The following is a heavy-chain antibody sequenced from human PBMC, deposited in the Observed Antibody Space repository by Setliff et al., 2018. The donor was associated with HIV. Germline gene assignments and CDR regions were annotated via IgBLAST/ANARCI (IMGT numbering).Heavy chain of an antibody. CDR3: AIDGGGDGSGWYGFDY. J-gene: IGHJ4*02. Sequence: SCVGTAFTFSDYTINWVRQAPGKGLEWVSGITSTGSLKYYADSLKGRFTISRDNAKNSVYLQMNSLRGEDSAVYYCAIDGGGDGSGWYGFDYWGQGILVTVSS. D-gene: IGHD6-13*01. CDR1: AFTFSDYT. V-gene: IGHV3-21*04. CDR2: ITSTGSLK.